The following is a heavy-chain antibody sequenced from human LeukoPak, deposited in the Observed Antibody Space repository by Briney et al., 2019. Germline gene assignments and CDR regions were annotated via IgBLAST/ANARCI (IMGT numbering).Heavy chain of an antibody. CDR2: MNPNSGNT. D-gene: IGHD3-10*01. J-gene: IGHJ6*03. CDR3: ARGQRGDAYMYV. CDR1: GYTFTSYD. Sequence: ASVKVSCKPSGYTFTSYDINWVRQATGQGLEWMGWMNPNSGNTGYAEEFEGRLTMTRNTYISTAYMELSSLRSEDTAVYYCARGQRGDAYMYVLGKGTTVTVSS. V-gene: IGHV1-8*01.